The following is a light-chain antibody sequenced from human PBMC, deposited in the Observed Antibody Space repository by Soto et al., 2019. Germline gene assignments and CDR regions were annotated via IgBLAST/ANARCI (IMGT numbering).Light chain of an antibody. J-gene: IGKJ5*01. CDR2: DAS. CDR1: QSVSSY. CDR3: QQRSKGPKFT. Sequence: EIVLTQSPATLSLSPGERATLSCRASQSVSSYLAWYQQKPGQAPRLLIYDASNRATGLPARFSGSGSGTNPPLTISTLEPKDLTVYYCQQRSKGPKFTSAQGTRLEIK. V-gene: IGKV3-11*01.